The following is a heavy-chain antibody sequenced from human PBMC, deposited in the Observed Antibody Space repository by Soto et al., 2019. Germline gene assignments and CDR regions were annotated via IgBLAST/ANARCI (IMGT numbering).Heavy chain of an antibody. D-gene: IGHD1-1*01. CDR1: GGSISSGGYY. V-gene: IGHV4-31*03. Sequence: SETLSLTCTVSGGSISSGGYYWSWIRQHPGKGLEWIGYIYYSGSTYYNPSLKSRVTISVDTSKNQFSLRLSSVTAADTAVYYCAPVLRTTGNSRYDYGMHVWGQGTTITVSS. CDR2: IYYSGST. J-gene: IGHJ6*02. CDR3: APVLRTTGNSRYDYGMHV.